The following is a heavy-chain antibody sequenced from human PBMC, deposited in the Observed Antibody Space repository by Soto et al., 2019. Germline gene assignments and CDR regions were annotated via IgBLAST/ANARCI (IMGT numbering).Heavy chain of an antibody. CDR1: GYTFTSYG. Sequence: ASVKVSCKASGYTFTSYGMNWVRQAPGRGLEWMGWINPGNGNTKYSQKFQGRVIIERDTSASTAYMELSSLRSEDTAIYYCATRITVFGLLIPPFDPWGQGTQVTVSS. CDR2: INPGNGNT. V-gene: IGHV1-3*01. J-gene: IGHJ5*02. CDR3: ATRITVFGLLIPPFDP. D-gene: IGHD3-3*01.